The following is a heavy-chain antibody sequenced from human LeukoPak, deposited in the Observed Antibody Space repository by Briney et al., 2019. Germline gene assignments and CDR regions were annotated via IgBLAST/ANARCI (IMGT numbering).Heavy chain of an antibody. V-gene: IGHV3-30*02. CDR3: AKRRGLELLYYYYMDV. CDR1: GFTFSSYG. CDR2: IRYDGSNK. Sequence: GGSLRLSCAASGFTFSSYGIHWVRQAPGKGLEWVAFIRYDGSNKHYADSVKGRFTISRDNSKNTLYLQMNSLRAEDTAVYYCAKRRGLELLYYYYMDVWGKGTTVTISS. J-gene: IGHJ6*03. D-gene: IGHD1-7*01.